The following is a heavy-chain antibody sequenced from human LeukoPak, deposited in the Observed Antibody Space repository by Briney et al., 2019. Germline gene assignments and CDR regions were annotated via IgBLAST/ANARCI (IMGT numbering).Heavy chain of an antibody. D-gene: IGHD3-10*01. CDR1: GFTFNTYS. V-gene: IGHV3-23*01. CDR3: AKDLGGEGGSGFPGY. Sequence: GGSLRRSCTASGFTFNTYSMTWARQAPGKGPEWVSAISGSGGDTYYADSVKGRFTIYRDNSKNTLYLQMNGLRADDTAVYYCAKDLGGEGGSGFPGYWGQGTLVTVSA. CDR2: ISGSGGDT. J-gene: IGHJ4*02.